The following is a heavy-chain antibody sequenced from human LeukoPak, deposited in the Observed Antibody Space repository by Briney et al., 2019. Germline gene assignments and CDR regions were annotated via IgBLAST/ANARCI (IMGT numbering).Heavy chain of an antibody. CDR2: ISYDGSDK. CDR3: GKGEGVYYIPGPAY. J-gene: IGHJ4*02. CDR1: GFTFSSYG. D-gene: IGHD3-3*01. Sequence: PGGSLRLSCAASGFTFSSYGMHWVRQAPGRGLEWVAVISYDGSDKYYADSVKGRFTSARSNSKNTLYLQMNSLRAEDTAVYYCGKGEGVYYIPGPAYWGRGPLVT. V-gene: IGHV3-30*18.